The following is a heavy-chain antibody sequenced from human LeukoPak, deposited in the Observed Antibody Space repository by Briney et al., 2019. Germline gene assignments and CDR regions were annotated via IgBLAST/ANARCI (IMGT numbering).Heavy chain of an antibody. CDR3: ASGGDYYDSSGYYYWFDP. CDR2: IIPILGIA. D-gene: IGHD3-22*01. J-gene: IGHJ5*02. V-gene: IGHV1-69*04. Sequence: VASVKVSCKASGGTFSSYAISWVRQAPGQGLEWMGRIIPILGIANYAQKFQGRVTITADKSTSTAYMELSSLRSEDTAVYYCASGGDYYDSSGYYYWFDPWGQGTLVTVSS. CDR1: GGTFSSYA.